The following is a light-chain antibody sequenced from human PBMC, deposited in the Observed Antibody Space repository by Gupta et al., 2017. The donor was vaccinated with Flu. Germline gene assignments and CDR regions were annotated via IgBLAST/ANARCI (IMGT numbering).Light chain of an antibody. CDR2: VAS. CDR1: QGIGND. J-gene: IGKJ4*01. CDR3: RQDNSYPYT. Sequence: DIQMTQSPSSLSASVGDTVTITCRAGQGIGNDLGWYQQKAGKAPKRLIFVASILQSGVPSRFSGSGSGTEFTLTISSLQPEDFATYYCRQDNSYPYTFGGGTRVEIK. V-gene: IGKV1-17*01.